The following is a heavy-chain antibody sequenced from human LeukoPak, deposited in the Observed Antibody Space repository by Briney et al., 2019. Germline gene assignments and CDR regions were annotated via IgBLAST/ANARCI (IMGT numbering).Heavy chain of an antibody. CDR1: GYTFTSYA. J-gene: IGHJ6*02. D-gene: IGHD3-10*01. V-gene: IGHV7-4-1*02. CDR3: GSGSYYNPNYYYYGMDV. CDR2: INTNTGNP. Sequence: GASVKVSCKASGYTFTSYAMNWVRQAAGQGLEWMGWINTNTGNPTYAQGFTGRFVFPLDTSVSTAYLQISSLKAEDTAVYYCGSGSYYNPNYYYYGMDVWGQGTTVTVSS.